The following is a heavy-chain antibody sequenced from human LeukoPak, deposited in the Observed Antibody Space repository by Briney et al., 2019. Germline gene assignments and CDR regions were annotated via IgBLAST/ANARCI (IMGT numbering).Heavy chain of an antibody. CDR1: GFTFSNYD. V-gene: IGHV3-48*03. D-gene: IGHD5-18*01. CDR3: ASGYSYGFHY. Sequence: PGGSLRLSCVASGFTFSNYDMNCVRQAPGKGLEWVSYISSSGSSIYYADSVKGRFTISRDNAKNSLYLQMNSLRAEDTAVYYCASGYSYGFHYWGQGTLVTVSS. CDR2: ISSSGSSI. J-gene: IGHJ4*02.